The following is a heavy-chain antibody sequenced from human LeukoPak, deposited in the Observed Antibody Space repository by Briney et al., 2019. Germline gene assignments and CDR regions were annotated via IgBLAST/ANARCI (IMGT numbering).Heavy chain of an antibody. CDR1: GGSISSGDYY. CDR3: ARDQGEGGYDY. V-gene: IGHV4-61*08. D-gene: IGHD5-18*01. CDR2: IYYSGST. Sequence: PSETLSLTCTVSGGSISSGDYYWSWIRQPPGKGLEWIGYIYYSGSTNYNPSLKSRVTISVDTSKNQFSLKLSSVTAADTAVYYCARDQGEGGYDYWGQGTLVTVSS. J-gene: IGHJ4*02.